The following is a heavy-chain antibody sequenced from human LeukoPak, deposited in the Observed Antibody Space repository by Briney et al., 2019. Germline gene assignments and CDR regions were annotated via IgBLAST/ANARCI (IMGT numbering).Heavy chain of an antibody. CDR2: IYYSGST. D-gene: IGHD3-9*01. CDR3: ARHIRNVLRYFDWFAQHHYGMDV. J-gene: IGHJ6*02. V-gene: IGHV4-59*08. CDR1: GGSISSYY. Sequence: SETLSLTCTVSGGSISSYYWSWIRQPPGKGLEWIGYIYYSGSTNYNPSLKSRVTISVDTSKNQFSLKLSSVTAADTAVYYCARHIRNVLRYFDWFAQHHYGMDVWGQGTTVTVSS.